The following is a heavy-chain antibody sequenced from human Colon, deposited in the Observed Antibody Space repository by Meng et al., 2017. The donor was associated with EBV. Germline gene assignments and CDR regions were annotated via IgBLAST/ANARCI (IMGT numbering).Heavy chain of an antibody. V-gene: IGHV7-4-1*02. J-gene: IGHJ4*02. CDR1: GFTFSRRA. D-gene: IGHD1-14*01. CDR2: MTTKTGYP. Sequence: QVQLVQSGSELKTPGASFTGSFTASGFTFSRRAFIWGRPAPGQGLEWMGWMTTKTGYPTYAQGLTGRFVFSLDTSVSTAYLQISSLKAEDTAMYYCARDDNGAPDYWGQGTLVTVSS. CDR3: ARDDNGAPDY.